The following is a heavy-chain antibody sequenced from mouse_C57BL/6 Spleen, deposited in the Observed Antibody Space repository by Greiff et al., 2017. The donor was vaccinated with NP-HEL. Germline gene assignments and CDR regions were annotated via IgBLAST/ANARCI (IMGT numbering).Heavy chain of an antibody. J-gene: IGHJ2*01. CDR3: AREYYYGSSYYFDY. V-gene: IGHV5-17*01. CDR1: GFTFSDYG. D-gene: IGHD1-1*01. CDR2: ISSGSSTI. Sequence: EVQRVESGGGLVKPGGSLKLSCAASGFTFSDYGMHWVRQAPEKGLEWVAYISSGSSTIYYADTVKGRFTISRDNAKNTLFLQMTSLRSEDTAMYYCAREYYYGSSYYFDYWGQGTTLTVSS.